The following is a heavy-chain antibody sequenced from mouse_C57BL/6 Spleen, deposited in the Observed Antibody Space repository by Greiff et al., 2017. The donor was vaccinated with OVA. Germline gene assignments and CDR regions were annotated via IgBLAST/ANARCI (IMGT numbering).Heavy chain of an antibody. CDR2: IDPNSGGT. CDR1: GYTFTSYW. D-gene: IGHD2-4*01. V-gene: IGHV1-72*01. J-gene: IGHJ4*01. Sequence: QVQLQQPGAELVKPGASVKLSCKASGYTFTSYWMHWVKQRPGRGLEWIGRIDPNSGGTKYNEKFKSKATLTVDKPSSTAYMQLSSLTSEDSAVYYCERDHDDYAMDYWGQGTSVTGSS. CDR3: ERDHDDYAMDY.